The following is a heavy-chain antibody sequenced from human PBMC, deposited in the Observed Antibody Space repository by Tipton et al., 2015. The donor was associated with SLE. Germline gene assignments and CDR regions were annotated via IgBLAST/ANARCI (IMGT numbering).Heavy chain of an antibody. CDR2: ISAYNGNT. CDR3: ARDASYDSSGYSYYFDY. D-gene: IGHD3-22*01. CDR1: GYTFTSYG. V-gene: IGHV1-18*01. Sequence: HLVQSGAEVKKPGASVKVSCKASGYTFTSYGISWVRQAPGQGFEWMGWISAYNGNTNYAQKLQGRVTMTTDTSTSTAYMELRGLSSDDTAVYYCARDASYDSSGYSYYFDYWGQGTLVTVSS. J-gene: IGHJ4*02.